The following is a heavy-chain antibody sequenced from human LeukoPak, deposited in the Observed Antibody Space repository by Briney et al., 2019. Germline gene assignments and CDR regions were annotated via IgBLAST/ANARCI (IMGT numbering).Heavy chain of an antibody. V-gene: IGHV1-8*01. CDR3: ARGKKRRPTDPNWFDP. CDR2: MNPNSGNT. J-gene: IGHJ5*02. Sequence: ASVKVSCKASGYTFTSYDINWVRQATGQGLGWMGWMNPNSGNTGYAQKFQGRVTMTRNTSISTAYMELSSLRSEDTAVYYCARGKKRRPTDPNWFDPWGQGTLVTVSS. D-gene: IGHD5-24*01. CDR1: GYTFTSYD.